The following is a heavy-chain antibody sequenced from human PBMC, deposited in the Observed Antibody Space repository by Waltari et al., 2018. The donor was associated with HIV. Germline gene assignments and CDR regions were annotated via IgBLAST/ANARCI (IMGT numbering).Heavy chain of an antibody. V-gene: IGHV3-30-3*02. CDR1: GFTFSTCA. D-gene: IGHD3-3*01. J-gene: IGHJ3*01. CDR3: AKDVRYWDGLFYVGHDGFDV. CDR2: VSYEGSYK. Sequence: QVQLVESGGGVVPPGGSLRLSCAASGFTFSTCAMHWVRPAPGKGREWVADVSYEGSYKHYSDSVKGRFTISRDNSKNTVDLQLNSLRPEDTAAYYCAKDVRYWDGLFYVGHDGFDVWGQGTMVTVSS.